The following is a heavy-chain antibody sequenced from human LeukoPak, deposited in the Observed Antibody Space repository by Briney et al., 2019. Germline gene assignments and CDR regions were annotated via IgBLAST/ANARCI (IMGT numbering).Heavy chain of an antibody. CDR1: GFTFSDHY. Sequence: PGGSLRLSCAVAGFTFSDHYMDWVRQAPGKGLEWVGRIRNKVNSYTTEYAASVKGRFAISRDDSNNSLYLQMNSLKSEDTAVYYCARVRYGGYDFDQWGQGTLVTVSS. CDR2: IRNKVNSYTT. CDR3: ARVRYGGYDFDQ. V-gene: IGHV3-72*01. J-gene: IGHJ4*02. D-gene: IGHD4-17*01.